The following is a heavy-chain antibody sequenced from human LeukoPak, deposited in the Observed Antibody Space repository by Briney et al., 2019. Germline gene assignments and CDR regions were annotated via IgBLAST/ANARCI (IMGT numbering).Heavy chain of an antibody. J-gene: IGHJ4*02. D-gene: IGHD5-18*01. V-gene: IGHV3-23*01. CDR1: GFTFSSYA. CDR3: ARTFGYSYGQSGY. Sequence: TGGSLRLSCAASGFTFSSYAMSWVRQAPGKGLEWVSAISGSGGSTYYADSVKGRFTISRDNSKNTLYLQMNSLRAEDTAVYYCARTFGYSYGQSGYWGQGTLVTVSS. CDR2: ISGSGGST.